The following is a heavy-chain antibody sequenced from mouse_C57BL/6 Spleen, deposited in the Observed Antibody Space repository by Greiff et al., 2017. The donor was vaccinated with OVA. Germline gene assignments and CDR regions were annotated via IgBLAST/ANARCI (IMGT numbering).Heavy chain of an antibody. CDR3: ARDLYYYGSSHYFDY. CDR2: IDPSDSET. CDR1: GYTFTSYW. D-gene: IGHD1-1*01. Sequence: QVQLQQPGAELVRPGSSVKLSCKASGYTFTSYWMHWVKQRPIQGLEWIGNIDPSDSETHYNQKFKDKATLTVDKSSSTAYMQLSSLTSEDSEVYFCARDLYYYGSSHYFDYWGQGTTLTVSS. V-gene: IGHV1-52*01. J-gene: IGHJ2*01.